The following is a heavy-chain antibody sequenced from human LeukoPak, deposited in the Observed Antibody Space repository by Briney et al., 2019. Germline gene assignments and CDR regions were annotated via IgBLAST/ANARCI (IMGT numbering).Heavy chain of an antibody. J-gene: IGHJ3*02. D-gene: IGHD1-26*01. CDR1: GFTFSSYA. CDR3: AKVPTRYSGSYPDAFDI. V-gene: IGHV3-23*01. CDR2: ISGSGGST. Sequence: GGSLRLSCAASGFTFSSYAMSWVRQAPGKGLEWVSVISGSGGSTHYADSVKGRFTISRDNSKNTLYLQMNSLRAEDTAVYYCAKVPTRYSGSYPDAFDIWGQGTMVTVSS.